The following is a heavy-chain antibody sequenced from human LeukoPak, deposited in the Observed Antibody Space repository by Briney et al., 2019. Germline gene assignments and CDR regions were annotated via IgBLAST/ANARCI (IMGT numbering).Heavy chain of an antibody. CDR3: ARDLRYYDSSGYPAQGLDY. CDR1: GYTFTSYG. J-gene: IGHJ4*02. CDR2: ISAYNGNT. D-gene: IGHD3-22*01. Sequence: GASVKVSCKASGYTFTSYGISWVRQAPGQGLEWMGWISAYNGNTNYAQKLQGRVTMTTDTSTSTVYMELSSLRSEDTAVYYCARDLRYYDSSGYPAQGLDYWGQGTLVTVSS. V-gene: IGHV1-18*01.